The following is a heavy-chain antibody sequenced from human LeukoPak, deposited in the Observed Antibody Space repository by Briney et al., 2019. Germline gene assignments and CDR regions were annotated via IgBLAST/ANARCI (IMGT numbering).Heavy chain of an antibody. CDR1: GFTFSSYW. CDR3: ARVGHYYDSSGYYYVAGFFDY. V-gene: IGHV3-7*01. J-gene: IGHJ4*02. Sequence: GGSLRLSCAASGFTFSSYWMSWVRQAPGKGLEWVANIKQDGSEKYYVDSVKGRFTISRDNAKNSLYLQMNSLRAEDTAVYYCARVGHYYDSSGYYYVAGFFDYWGQGTLVTVSS. D-gene: IGHD3-22*01. CDR2: IKQDGSEK.